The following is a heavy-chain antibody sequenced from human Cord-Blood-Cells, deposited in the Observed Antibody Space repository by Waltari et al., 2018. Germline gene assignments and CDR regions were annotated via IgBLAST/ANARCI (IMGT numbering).Heavy chain of an antibody. CDR1: GFTFSSYA. J-gene: IGHJ6*02. Sequence: EVQLLESGGGLVQPGGSLRLSCAASGFTFSSYALSWVRQAPGKGLEWVSAISGSGGSTYYADSVKGRFTISRDNSKNTLYLQMNSLRAEDTAVYYCAKESKPPYDILTGYYYYYGMDVWGQGPTV. V-gene: IGHV3-23*01. CDR3: AKESKPPYDILTGYYYYYGMDV. D-gene: IGHD3-9*01. CDR2: ISGSGGST.